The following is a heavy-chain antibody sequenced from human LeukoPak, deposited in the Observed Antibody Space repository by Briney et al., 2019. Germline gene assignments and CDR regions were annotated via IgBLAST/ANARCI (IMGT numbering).Heavy chain of an antibody. CDR1: GGSTSSGGDY. D-gene: IGHD3-3*01. V-gene: IGHV4-31*03. Sequence: TLSLTCTVSGGSTSSGGDYWSWIRQHPGKGLEWIGNIDYSGSTYYNPSLKSRFTISVDTSKNQFSLKLSSVTAAAAAVYYCASSGASGYYTSHYFDYWGQGTLVTVSS. CDR3: ASSGASGYYTSHYFDY. CDR2: IDYSGST. J-gene: IGHJ4*02.